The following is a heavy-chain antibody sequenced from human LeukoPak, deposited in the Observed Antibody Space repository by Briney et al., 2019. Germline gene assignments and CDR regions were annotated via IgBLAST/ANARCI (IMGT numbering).Heavy chain of an antibody. D-gene: IGHD3-16*01. V-gene: IGHV4-34*01. CDR1: GGSFSGYY. J-gene: IGHJ4*02. CDR3: ARKKSRIRLGEGFDY. CDR2: INHSGST. Sequence: SETLSLTCAVYGGSFSGYYWSWIRQPPGKGLEWIGEINHSGSTNYSPSLKSRVTISVDTSKNQFSLKLSSVTAADTAVYYCARKKSRIRLGEGFDYWGQGTLVTVSS.